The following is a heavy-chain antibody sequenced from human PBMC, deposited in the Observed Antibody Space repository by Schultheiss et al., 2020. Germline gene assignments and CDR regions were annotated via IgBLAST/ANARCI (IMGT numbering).Heavy chain of an antibody. CDR3: AREEAPVLRFSGGGYYYGMDV. CDR2: IIPIFGTA. CDR1: GGTFSSYA. V-gene: IGHV1-69*13. J-gene: IGHJ6*02. Sequence: SVKVSCKASGGTFSSYAISWVRQAPGQGLEWMGGIIPIFGTANYAQKFQGRVTITADESTSTAYMELSSLRSEDTAVYYCAREEAPVLRFSGGGYYYGMDVWGQGTTVTVAS. D-gene: IGHD3-3*01.